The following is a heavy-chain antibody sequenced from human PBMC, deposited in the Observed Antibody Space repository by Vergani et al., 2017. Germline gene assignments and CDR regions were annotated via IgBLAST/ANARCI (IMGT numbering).Heavy chain of an antibody. Sequence: EVQLVQSGAEVKKPGATMKISCKVSGYTFTDHYMHWVKQAPGKGLEGMGLVDPEEGETIYAEKFKGRVTIAADTSTDTDHLELSSLRSEDTAVYYCATPQTVTTGGMEVWGQGTTVIVSS. V-gene: IGHV1-69-2*01. D-gene: IGHD4-17*01. J-gene: IGHJ6*02. CDR3: ATPQTVTTGGMEV. CDR2: VDPEEGET. CDR1: GYTFTDHY.